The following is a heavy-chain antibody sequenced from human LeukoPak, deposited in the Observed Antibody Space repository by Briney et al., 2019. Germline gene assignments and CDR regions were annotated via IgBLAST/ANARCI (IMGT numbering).Heavy chain of an antibody. Sequence: ASVKVSCKASGYTFTGYYIHWVRQAPGQGLEWMGWINPDSGGTNYAQKFQGRVTMTRDTSISAAYMELSRLRPVDTAVYYCARVGYDTSGYVYWGQGTLVTVSS. CDR3: ARVGYDTSGYVY. V-gene: IGHV1-2*02. CDR1: GYTFTGYY. CDR2: INPDSGGT. J-gene: IGHJ4*02. D-gene: IGHD3-22*01.